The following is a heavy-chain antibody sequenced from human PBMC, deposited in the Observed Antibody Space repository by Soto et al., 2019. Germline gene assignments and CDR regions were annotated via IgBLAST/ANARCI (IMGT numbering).Heavy chain of an antibody. CDR2: MNPNSGNT. D-gene: IGHD3-9*01. CDR1: GYTFTSYD. CDR3: ARGRRDILTGYYSYYFNY. Sequence: ASVKVSCKASGYTFTSYDINWVRQATGQGLEWMGWMNPNSGNTGYAQKFQGRVTMTRNTSISTAYMELSSLRSEDTAVYYCARGRRDILTGYYSYYFNYWGQGTLVTVSS. V-gene: IGHV1-8*01. J-gene: IGHJ4*02.